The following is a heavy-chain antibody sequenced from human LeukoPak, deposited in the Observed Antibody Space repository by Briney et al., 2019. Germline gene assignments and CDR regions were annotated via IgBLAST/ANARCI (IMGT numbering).Heavy chain of an antibody. CDR2: MNPNSGNT. CDR3: VRAQTYYYDSSGNDAFDI. D-gene: IGHD3-22*01. CDR1: GYTFTSYD. Sequence: ASVKVSCKASGYTFTSYDINWVRQATGQGLEWMGWMNPNSGNTGYAQKFQGRVTMTRNTSISTAYMELSSLRSEDTAVYYCVRAQTYYYDSSGNDAFDIWGQGTMVTVSS. V-gene: IGHV1-8*01. J-gene: IGHJ3*02.